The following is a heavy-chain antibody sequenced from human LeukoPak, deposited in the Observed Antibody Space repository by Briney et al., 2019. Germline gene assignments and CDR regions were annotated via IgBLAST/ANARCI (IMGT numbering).Heavy chain of an antibody. CDR2: IYYSGST. CDR1: GGSISSSSYY. D-gene: IGHD3-22*01. V-gene: IGHV4-39*01. J-gene: IGHJ4*02. CDR3: ARRGLVVVPTKSGYYFDY. Sequence: SETLSLTCTVSGGSISSSSYYWGWIRQPPGKGLEWIGSIYYSGSTYYNPSLKSRVTISVDTSKNQFSLKLSSVTAADTAVYYCARRGLVVVPTKSGYYFDYWGQGTLVTVSS.